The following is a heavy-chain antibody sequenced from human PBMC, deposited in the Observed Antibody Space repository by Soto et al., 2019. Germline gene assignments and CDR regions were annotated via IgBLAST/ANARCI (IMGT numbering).Heavy chain of an antibody. CDR2: ISSSSYTI. CDR3: AREISLSAGSYFDY. CDR1: GFTFNTYN. D-gene: IGHD3-10*01. V-gene: IGHV3-48*01. Sequence: GGSLRLSCTASGFTFNTYNMTWVRQAPGKGLEWVSYISSSSYTIKYADSVEGRFTVSRDNGKKSLYLQMNSLRGEDTAVYFCAREISLSAGSYFDYWGQGTLVTVSS. J-gene: IGHJ4*02.